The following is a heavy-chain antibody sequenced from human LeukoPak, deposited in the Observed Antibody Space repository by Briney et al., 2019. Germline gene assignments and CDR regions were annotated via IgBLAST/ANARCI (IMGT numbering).Heavy chain of an antibody. CDR2: IYYTGTT. J-gene: IGHJ5*02. V-gene: IGHV4-39*01. CDR3: ARQGSMTRGGYCLDT. D-gene: IGHD3-10*01. Sequence: PSETLSLTCSVSGASISTSNFYWAWIRQPPGKGLESIGSIYYTGTTYSNASINSRVAISVDTSKKQFSLKLSSVTAADTPVYCCARQGSMTRGGYCLDTWGKGTLVIVSS. CDR1: GASISTSNFY.